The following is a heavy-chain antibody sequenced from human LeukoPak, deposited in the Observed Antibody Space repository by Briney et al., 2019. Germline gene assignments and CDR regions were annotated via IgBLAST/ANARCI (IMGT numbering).Heavy chain of an antibody. CDR2: IWSDATNR. D-gene: IGHD4-11*01. Sequence: PGGSLRLSCAASGFIFSHHGMHWVRQAPGQGLEWVAVIWSDATNRFYADSVKGRFTISRDNSQNTVSLQMDSLRVKDTAIYYCARDAQRGFDYSNSLKYWGHGTLVTVSS. CDR1: GFIFSHHG. CDR3: ARDAQRGFDYSNSLKY. V-gene: IGHV3-33*01. J-gene: IGHJ4*01.